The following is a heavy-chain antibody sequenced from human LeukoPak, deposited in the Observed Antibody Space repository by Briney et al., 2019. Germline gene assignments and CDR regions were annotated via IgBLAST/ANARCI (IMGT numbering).Heavy chain of an antibody. J-gene: IGHJ3*01. CDR2: ISGSGGTT. Sequence: GGSLRLSCAASGFIFSSYGMSWVRQAPGKGLGWVSAISGSGGTTYYADSVRGRFTISRDNSKNTLYLQMNSLRAEDTAVYYCAKSRGSWANDTFDLWGQGTMVTVSS. CDR3: AKSRGSWANDTFDL. D-gene: IGHD3-10*01. CDR1: GFIFSSYG. V-gene: IGHV3-23*01.